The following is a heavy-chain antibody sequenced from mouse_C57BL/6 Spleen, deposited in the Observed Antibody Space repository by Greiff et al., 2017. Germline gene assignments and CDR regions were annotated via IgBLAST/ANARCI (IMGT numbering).Heavy chain of an antibody. J-gene: IGHJ2*01. D-gene: IGHD1-1*02. CDR2: ISSGSSTI. V-gene: IGHV5-17*01. Sequence: EVQVVESGGGLVKPGGSLKLSCAASGFTFSDYGMHWVRQAPEKGLEWVAYISSGSSTIYYADTVKGRFPISRDNAKNTLFLQMTSLGSEDTALYYCARPGGAYYFDYWGQGTTLTVSS. CDR3: ARPGGAYYFDY. CDR1: GFTFSDYG.